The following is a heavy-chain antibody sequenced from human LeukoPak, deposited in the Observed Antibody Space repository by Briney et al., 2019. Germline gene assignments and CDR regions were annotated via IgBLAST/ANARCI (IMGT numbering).Heavy chain of an antibody. Sequence: GGSLRLSCAASGFTFSSYWMSWVRQAPGKGLEWVANIKQDGSEKYYVNSVKGRFTISRDNAKNSLYLQMNSLRAEDTAVYYCARDRNYYDSSGYGMDVWGQGTTVTVSS. CDR2: IKQDGSEK. CDR3: ARDRNYYDSSGYGMDV. V-gene: IGHV3-7*01. CDR1: GFTFSSYW. J-gene: IGHJ6*02. D-gene: IGHD3-22*01.